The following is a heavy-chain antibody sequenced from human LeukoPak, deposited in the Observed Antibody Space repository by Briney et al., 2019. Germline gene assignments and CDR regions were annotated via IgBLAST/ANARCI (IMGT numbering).Heavy chain of an antibody. CDR3: ARGEQQLVPSWFDP. Sequence: PSQTLSLTCTVSGGSISSGDYYWSWIRQPPGKGLEWVGYIYYGGRTYYNPSLKSRVTISVDTSKNQFSLKLSSVTAADTAVYYCARGEQQLVPSWFDPWGQGTLVTVSS. CDR1: GGSISSGDYY. J-gene: IGHJ5*02. D-gene: IGHD6-13*01. CDR2: IYYGGRT. V-gene: IGHV4-30-4*08.